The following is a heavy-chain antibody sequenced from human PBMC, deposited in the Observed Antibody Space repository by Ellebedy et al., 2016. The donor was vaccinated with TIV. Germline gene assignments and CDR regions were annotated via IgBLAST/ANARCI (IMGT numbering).Heavy chain of an antibody. CDR3: ARHAYGGVVFDY. Sequence: GESLKISCSASGFTFNIYAMSWVRQAPGKGPEWVAHIESDGSGPLYAHSVLGRFTISRDNTRNSLSLQMTSLRAEDTAVYYCARHAYGGVVFDYWGQGTPVTVSS. CDR2: IESDGSGP. CDR1: GFTFNIYA. J-gene: IGHJ4*02. V-gene: IGHV3-7*03. D-gene: IGHD3-16*01.